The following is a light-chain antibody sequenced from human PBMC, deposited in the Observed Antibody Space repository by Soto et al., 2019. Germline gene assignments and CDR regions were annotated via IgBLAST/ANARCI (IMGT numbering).Light chain of an antibody. Sequence: QSVLTQPPSASGSPGQSVTISCTGTSSDVGGYNFVSWYQQHPGKAPKVLIYEVTKRPSGVPDRFSGSKSGNTASLTVSGLQADDEADYFCSSYGGTISKVFGGGTKVTVL. CDR2: EVT. V-gene: IGLV2-8*01. CDR3: SSYGGTISKV. CDR1: SSDVGGYNF. J-gene: IGLJ2*01.